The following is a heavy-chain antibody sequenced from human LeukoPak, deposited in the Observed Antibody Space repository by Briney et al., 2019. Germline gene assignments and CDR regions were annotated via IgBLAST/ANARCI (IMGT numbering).Heavy chain of an antibody. CDR3: ARGGFPDAYGDYPNFDY. CDR2: INHSGST. CDR1: GGSLSGYY. D-gene: IGHD4-17*01. Sequence: SETLSLTCAVYGGSLSGYYWSWIRQPPGKGLEWIGEINHSGSTNYNPSLKSRVTISVDTSKNQFSLKLSSVTAADTAVYYCARGGFPDAYGDYPNFDYWGQGTLVTVSS. J-gene: IGHJ4*02. V-gene: IGHV4-34*01.